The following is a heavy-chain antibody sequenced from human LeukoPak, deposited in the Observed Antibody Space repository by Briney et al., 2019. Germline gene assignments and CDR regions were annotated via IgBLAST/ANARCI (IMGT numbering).Heavy chain of an antibody. CDR3: ARDRIGPSTRFT. D-gene: IGHD1-26*01. V-gene: IGHV3-48*01. J-gene: IGHJ5*02. CDR2: ISSSGSNM. Sequence: PGGSLRLSCAASGFTFRSYSMYWVRQAPGKGLEWVSYISSSGSNMYYADSVKGRFTISRDNVKNSLYLQMNSLRAEDTAVYYCARDRIGPSTRFTWGQGTLVSVSS. CDR1: GFTFRSYS.